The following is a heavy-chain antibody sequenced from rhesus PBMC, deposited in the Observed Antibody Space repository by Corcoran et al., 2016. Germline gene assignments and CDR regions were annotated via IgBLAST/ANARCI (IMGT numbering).Heavy chain of an antibody. J-gene: IGHJ4*01. CDR3: ARGWRAGTVLDY. V-gene: IGHV3-54*02. CDR1: GFTFSSYG. CDR2: ISYDGSKK. D-gene: IGHD5-24*01. Sequence: EVQLVESGGGLVQPGGSLRLSCAASGFTFSSYGMHWVRQAPGKGLEWVAVISYDGSKKYYADSVEDGFTISRDNTNNVLYLQRNNLKLGDTAVYYWARGWRAGTVLDYWGQGVLVTVSS.